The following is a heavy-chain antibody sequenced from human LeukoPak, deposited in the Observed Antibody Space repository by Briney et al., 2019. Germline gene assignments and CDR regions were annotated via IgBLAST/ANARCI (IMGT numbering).Heavy chain of an antibody. CDR2: ISGSGGST. D-gene: IGHD6-19*01. CDR3: AKDPTRGAVAGSFDY. V-gene: IGHV3-23*01. J-gene: IGHJ4*02. CDR1: GFTFSSYA. Sequence: TGGSLRLSCAASGFTFSSYAMSWVRQAPGKGLEWVSAISGSGGSTYYADSVKGRFTISRDNSKNTLYLQMNSLRAEDTAVYHCAKDPTRGAVAGSFDYWGQGTLVTVSS.